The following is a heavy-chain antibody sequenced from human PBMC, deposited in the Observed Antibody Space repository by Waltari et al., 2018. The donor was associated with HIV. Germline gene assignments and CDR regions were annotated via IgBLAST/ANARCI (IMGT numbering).Heavy chain of an antibody. J-gene: IGHJ4*02. D-gene: IGHD4-17*01. CDR1: GFTFDDYA. V-gene: IGHV3-9*01. Sequence: EVQLVESGGGLVQPGRSLRLSCAASGFTFDDYAMHWVRQAPGKGLEWVSGISWKSGSIGYTDSVKGRFTISRDNAKNSLYLQMNSLRTEDTALYYCAKGGPTPVTQFDYWGQGTLVTVSS. CDR3: AKGGPTPVTQFDY. CDR2: ISWKSGSI.